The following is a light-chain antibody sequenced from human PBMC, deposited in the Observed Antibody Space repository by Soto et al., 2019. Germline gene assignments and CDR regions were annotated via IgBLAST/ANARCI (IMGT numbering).Light chain of an antibody. CDR2: DVS. CDR1: SSEVGGYNY. J-gene: IGLJ2*01. V-gene: IGLV2-14*01. CDR3: SSYTSSSTLV. Sequence: QSALTQPASVSGSPGQSITISCTGTSSEVGGYNYVSWYQQHPGKAPKLMIYDVSNRPSGVSNRCSGSKSGNTASLTISGLQAEDEADYYCSSYTSSSTLVFGGGTKLTVL.